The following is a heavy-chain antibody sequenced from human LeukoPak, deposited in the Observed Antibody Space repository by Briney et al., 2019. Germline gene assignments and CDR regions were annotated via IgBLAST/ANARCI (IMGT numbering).Heavy chain of an antibody. CDR2: ISGSGGST. V-gene: IGHV3-23*01. D-gene: IGHD1-26*01. Sequence: PGGSLRLSCAASGFTFSSYAMSWVRQAPGKGLEWVSAISGSGGSTYYADSVKGRFTISRDNSKNKLYLQMNSLRAEDTAVYYCAKAPKGGFFYYYYYMDVWGKGTTVTVSS. J-gene: IGHJ6*03. CDR1: GFTFSSYA. CDR3: AKAPKGGFFYYYYYMDV.